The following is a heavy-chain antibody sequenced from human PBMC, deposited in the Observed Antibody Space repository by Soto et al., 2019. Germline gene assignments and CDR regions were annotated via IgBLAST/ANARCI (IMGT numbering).Heavy chain of an antibody. CDR1: GFTFNTYG. D-gene: IGHD6-19*01. CDR3: ARPLVAPVAGPYYYGMDV. CDR2: IWYDGNTK. J-gene: IGHJ6*02. Sequence: GGSLRLSCAASGFTFNTYGFNWVRQAPGKGLEWVAVIWYDGNTKFYADSVKGRFTISRDNLKNTLYLQMNSLTAEDTAVYYCARPLVAPVAGPYYYGMDVWGQGTTVTVSS. V-gene: IGHV3-33*01.